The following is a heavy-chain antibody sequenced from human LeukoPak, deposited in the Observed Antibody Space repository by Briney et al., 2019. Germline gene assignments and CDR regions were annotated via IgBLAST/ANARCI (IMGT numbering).Heavy chain of an antibody. Sequence: SETLSLTCTVSGGSISSYYWSWIRQPPGKGLEWIGYISYSGSTNYNPSLKSRGTISVDTSRNQFSLKLSSVTAADTAVYYCARGRLGGSGSYYNVLDYWGQGTLVTVSS. CDR1: GGSISSYY. V-gene: IGHV4-59*01. CDR2: ISYSGST. D-gene: IGHD3-10*01. CDR3: ARGRLGGSGSYYNVLDY. J-gene: IGHJ4*02.